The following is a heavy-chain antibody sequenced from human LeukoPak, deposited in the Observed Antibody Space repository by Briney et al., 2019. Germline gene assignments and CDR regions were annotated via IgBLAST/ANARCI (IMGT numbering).Heavy chain of an antibody. D-gene: IGHD1-26*01. CDR2: IYYSGSI. Sequence: PSETLSLTCTVSGGSISSYYWSWIRQPPGKGLEWIGYIYYSGSIKYNSSLKSRVTISVDTSKNQTSLKLRSVTAADTAVYYCARFEGELSWVDPWGQGTLVTVSS. J-gene: IGHJ5*02. CDR3: ARFEGELSWVDP. CDR1: GGSISSYY. V-gene: IGHV4-59*08.